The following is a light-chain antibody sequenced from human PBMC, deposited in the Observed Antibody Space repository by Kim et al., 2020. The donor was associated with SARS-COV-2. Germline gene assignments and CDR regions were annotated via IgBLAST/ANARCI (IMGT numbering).Light chain of an antibody. J-gene: IGLJ1*01. CDR3: QAWDSSTDV. CDR1: KLGDKY. Sequence: SYELTQPPSVSVSPGQTASITYSGDKLGDKYACWYQQKPGQSPVLVIYQDSKRPSGIPERFSGSNSGNTATLTISGTHAMDEADYYCQAWDSSTDVFGT. V-gene: IGLV3-1*01. CDR2: QDS.